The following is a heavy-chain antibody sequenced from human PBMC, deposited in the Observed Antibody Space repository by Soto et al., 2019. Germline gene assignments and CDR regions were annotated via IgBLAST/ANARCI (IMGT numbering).Heavy chain of an antibody. D-gene: IGHD4-17*01. V-gene: IGHV4-59*01. CDR3: ARDGNFGDDIHDYYGMDV. J-gene: IGHJ6*02. CDR1: NASISSYY. CDR2: MAPSGSS. Sequence: QVRLQESGPGLVKPSETLSLTCTVSNASISSYYWRWIRQPPGKRLEWIGYMAPSGSSKYNPSLAGRVTISVDTSNNQFSLKLTSVTAADTAVYYCARDGNFGDDIHDYYGMDVWGRGTTVTVSS.